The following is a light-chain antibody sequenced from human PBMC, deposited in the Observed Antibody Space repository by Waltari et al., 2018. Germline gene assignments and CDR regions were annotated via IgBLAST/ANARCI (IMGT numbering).Light chain of an antibody. CDR2: DAS. V-gene: IGKV3-11*01. CDR1: QSVSSY. CDR3: QQCYLTPYT. Sequence: EIVLTQSPATLSLSPGESATLSCRASQSVSSYLAWYQQKPGQAPRLLIYDASNRATGIPARFSGSGSGTDFTLTISSLQAEDVAVYYCQQCYLTPYTFGQGTNLEIK. J-gene: IGKJ2*01.